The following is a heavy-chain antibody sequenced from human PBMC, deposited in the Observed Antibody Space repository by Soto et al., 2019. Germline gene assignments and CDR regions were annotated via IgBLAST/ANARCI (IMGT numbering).Heavy chain of an antibody. D-gene: IGHD6-13*01. J-gene: IGHJ6*02. V-gene: IGHV3-30*18. CDR3: AKDRIAAAGTYLFRAQSQGMDV. CDR2: ISYDGSNK. CDR1: GFTFSSYG. Sequence: GGSLRLSCAASGFTFSSYGMHWVRQAPGKGLEWVAVISYDGSNKYYADSVKGRFTISRDNSKNTLYLQMNSLRAEDTAVYYCAKDRIAAAGTYLFRAQSQGMDVWGQGTTVTVSS.